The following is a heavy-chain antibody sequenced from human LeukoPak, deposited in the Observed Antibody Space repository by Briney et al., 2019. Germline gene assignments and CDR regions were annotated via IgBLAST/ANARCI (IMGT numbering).Heavy chain of an antibody. CDR3: ARAPSAIGGAFDI. CDR2: IYYSGST. V-gene: IGHV4-59*01. D-gene: IGHD3-10*01. J-gene: IGHJ3*02. Sequence: PSETLSLTCAVYGGSFSGYYWSWIRQPPGKGLEWIGYIYYSGSTNYNPSLKSRVTISVDTSKNQFSLKLSSVTAADTAVYYCARAPSAIGGAFDIWGQGTMVTVSS. CDR1: GGSFSGYY.